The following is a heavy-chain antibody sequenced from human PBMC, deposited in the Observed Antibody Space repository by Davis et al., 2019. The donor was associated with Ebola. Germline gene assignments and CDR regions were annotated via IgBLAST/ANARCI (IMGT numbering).Heavy chain of an antibody. J-gene: IGHJ3*02. D-gene: IGHD3-22*01. CDR2: MNPNSGNT. Sequence: ASVKVSCKASGYTFTSYDINWVRQATGQGLEWMGWMNPNSGNTGYAQKFQGRVTMTRNTSISTAYMELSSLRSEDTAVYYCARAVVITEDAFDIWGQGTMVTVSS. CDR1: GYTFTSYD. CDR3: ARAVVITEDAFDI. V-gene: IGHV1-8*01.